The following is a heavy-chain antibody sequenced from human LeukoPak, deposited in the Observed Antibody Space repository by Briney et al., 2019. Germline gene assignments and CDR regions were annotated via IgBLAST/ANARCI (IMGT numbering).Heavy chain of an antibody. CDR1: GFTFRTYW. CDR2: IKRDGSKI. Sequence: PGGSLRLSCAASGFTFRTYWMSWVRQAPGKGLEWVANIKRDGSKIYYVDSVKGRFTISRDNDKNSLYLQMNSLRAEDTAVYYCTRDSQGSGIYSVDYWGQGILVTVSS. J-gene: IGHJ4*02. V-gene: IGHV3-7*05. CDR3: TRDSQGSGIYSVDY. D-gene: IGHD3-10*01.